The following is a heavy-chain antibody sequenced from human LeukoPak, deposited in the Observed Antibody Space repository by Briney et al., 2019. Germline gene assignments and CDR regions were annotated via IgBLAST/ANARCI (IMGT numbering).Heavy chain of an antibody. CDR1: GFSFSSYN. D-gene: IGHD3-10*01. Sequence: GGSLRLSCAASGFSFSSYNMNWVRQAPGKGLEWVSSISSSSSYIYYADSVKGRFTISRDNAKNSLYLQMNSLRAEDTAVYYCACITMVRGVIIWGQGTLVAVSS. J-gene: IGHJ4*02. CDR3: ACITMVRGVII. V-gene: IGHV3-21*01. CDR2: ISSSSSYI.